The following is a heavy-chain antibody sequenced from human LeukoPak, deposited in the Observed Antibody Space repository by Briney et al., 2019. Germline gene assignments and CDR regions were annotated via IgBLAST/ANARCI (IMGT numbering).Heavy chain of an antibody. Sequence: SETLSLTCAVYGEPFSGYYWSWMRQPPGKGLEGIGEINHSGSTNYNPSLKSRVTISVDTSKNQFSLKLSSVTAADTAVYYCARGGYCSGGSCYYDAFDIWGQGTMVTVSS. J-gene: IGHJ3*02. D-gene: IGHD2-15*01. CDR2: INHSGST. V-gene: IGHV4-34*01. CDR1: GEPFSGYY. CDR3: ARGGYCSGGSCYYDAFDI.